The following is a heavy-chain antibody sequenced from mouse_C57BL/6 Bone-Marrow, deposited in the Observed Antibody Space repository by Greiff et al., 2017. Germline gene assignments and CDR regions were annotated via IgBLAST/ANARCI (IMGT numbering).Heavy chain of an antibody. V-gene: IGHV1-76*01. CDR1: GYTFTDYY. Sequence: QVQLQQSGAELVRPGASVKLSCKASGYTFTDYYINWVKQRPGQGLEWIARIYPGSGNTYYNEKFKGKATLTAEKSSSTAYMQLSRLTSEDSAVYFCARGGHYGSSYVAMDYWGQGTSVTVSS. CDR2: IYPGSGNT. J-gene: IGHJ4*01. CDR3: ARGGHYGSSYVAMDY. D-gene: IGHD1-1*01.